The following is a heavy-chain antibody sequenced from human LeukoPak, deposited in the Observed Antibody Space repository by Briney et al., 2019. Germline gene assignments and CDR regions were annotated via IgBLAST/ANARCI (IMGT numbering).Heavy chain of an antibody. CDR1: GGSFTGYY. V-gene: IGHV4-59*01. CDR3: ARTHGSSGYYVFDY. J-gene: IGHJ4*02. Sequence: PSETLSLTCTVSGGSFTGYYWTWIRQPPGEGLEWIGYVYNSEYTKYNPSLKSRVTISLDTSKSQFSLKLSSVTAADTAVYYCARTHGSSGYYVFDYWGQGTLVTVSS. D-gene: IGHD2-15*01. CDR2: VYNSEYT.